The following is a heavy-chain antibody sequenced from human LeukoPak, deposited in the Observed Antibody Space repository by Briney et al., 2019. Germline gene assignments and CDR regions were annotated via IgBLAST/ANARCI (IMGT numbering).Heavy chain of an antibody. J-gene: IGHJ4*02. Sequence: GGSLRLSCAASGFTFNNFWMSWVRQAPGKGLEWVAILNQDGSEKYYVDSVKGRFTISRDNARNSLFLQMNSLRAEDTAVYYCAGRRGELWGEGTRVPLSS. CDR2: LNQDGSEK. CDR3: AGRRGEL. V-gene: IGHV3-7*04. CDR1: GFTFNNFW. D-gene: IGHD2-21*01.